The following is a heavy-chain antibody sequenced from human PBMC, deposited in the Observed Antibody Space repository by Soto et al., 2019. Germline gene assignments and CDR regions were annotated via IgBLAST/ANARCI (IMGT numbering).Heavy chain of an antibody. Sequence: ASVKVSCKASGYTFTSYGISWVRQTPGQGLEWMGWISAYNGNTNYAQKLQGRVTMTTDTSTSTAYMELRSLRSDDTAVYYCARDNPRGDAFDIWGQGTMVTVSS. J-gene: IGHJ3*02. CDR3: ARDNPRGDAFDI. D-gene: IGHD3-10*01. CDR1: GYTFTSYG. V-gene: IGHV1-18*01. CDR2: ISAYNGNT.